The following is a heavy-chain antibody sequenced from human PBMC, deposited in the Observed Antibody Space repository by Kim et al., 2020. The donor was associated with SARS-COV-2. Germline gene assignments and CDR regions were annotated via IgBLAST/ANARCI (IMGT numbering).Heavy chain of an antibody. J-gene: IGHJ4*02. Sequence: DSVKGRLTISRYNSKNTRYLQMNSGRAEDTAVYYCAKAPRTISGVVIEGDYWGQGTLVTVSS. CDR3: AKAPRTISGVVIEGDY. V-gene: IGHV3-23*01. D-gene: IGHD3-3*01.